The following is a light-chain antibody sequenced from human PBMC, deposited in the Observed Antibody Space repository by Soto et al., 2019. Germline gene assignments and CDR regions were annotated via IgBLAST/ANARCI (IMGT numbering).Light chain of an antibody. V-gene: IGKV1-5*01. CDR2: GAS. CDR3: LQTSTFPRT. Sequence: DIQMTQSPSTLSASVGDRVIITCRASQSISGWLAWYQQKPGKAPKLLIHGASSLSRGIPSRFSAGGTGTHFTLTISGLQPEDLATYFCLQTSTFPRTFGQGTKV. CDR1: QSISGW. J-gene: IGKJ1*01.